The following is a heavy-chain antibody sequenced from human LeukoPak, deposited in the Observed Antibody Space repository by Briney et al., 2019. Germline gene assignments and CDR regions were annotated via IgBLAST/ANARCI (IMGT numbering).Heavy chain of an antibody. J-gene: IGHJ5*02. CDR3: ARARLLGYCSSTSCYNWFDP. V-gene: IGHV4-34*01. CDR2: INHSGST. Sequence: SETLSLTCAVYGGSFSGYYWSWIRQPPGKGLEWTGEINHSGSTNYNPSLKSRVTISVDTSKNQFSLKLSSVTAADTAVYYCARARLLGYCSSTSCYNWFDPWGQGTLVTVSS. CDR1: GGSFSGYY. D-gene: IGHD2-2*01.